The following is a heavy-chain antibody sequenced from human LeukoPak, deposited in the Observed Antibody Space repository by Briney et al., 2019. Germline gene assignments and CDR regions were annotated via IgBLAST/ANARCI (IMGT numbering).Heavy chain of an antibody. Sequence: SVKVSCKASGGTFSSYAISWVRQAPGKGLEWMGGIIPIFGTANYAQKFQGRVTITTDESTSTAYMELSSLRSEDTAVYYCARDPAAGLGYFDYWGQGTLVTVSS. CDR1: GGTFSSYA. CDR2: IIPIFGTA. D-gene: IGHD6-13*01. CDR3: ARDPAAGLGYFDY. J-gene: IGHJ4*02. V-gene: IGHV1-69*05.